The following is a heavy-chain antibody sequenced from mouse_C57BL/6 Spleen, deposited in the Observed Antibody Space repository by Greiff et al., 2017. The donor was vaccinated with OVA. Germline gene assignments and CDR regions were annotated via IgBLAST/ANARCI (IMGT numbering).Heavy chain of an antibody. D-gene: IGHD1-1*01. Sequence: VQLQQPGAELVKPGASVKLSCKASGYTFTSYRMHWVKQRPGRGLEWIGRIDPNSGGTKYNEKFKSKATLTVDKPSSTAYMQLSSLTAEDSAVYYCARGGTTVDRYWNFDVWGTGTTVTVSS. V-gene: IGHV1-72*01. CDR3: ARGGTTVDRYWNFDV. CDR2: IDPNSGGT. J-gene: IGHJ1*03. CDR1: GYTFTSYR.